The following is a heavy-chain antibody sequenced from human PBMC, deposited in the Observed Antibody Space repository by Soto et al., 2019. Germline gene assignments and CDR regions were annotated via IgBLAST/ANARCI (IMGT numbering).Heavy chain of an antibody. CDR1: GFIFSPYG. CDR2: IRNDGSDK. Sequence: GGSLRLSCAASGFIFSPYGIHWVRQAPGKGLEWVALIRNDGSDKYYAESVTGRFTISRDNSKNTVYLQMNSLRAEDTAPYFCARAPRMAPFDIWGQGTMVTVSS. CDR3: ARAPRMAPFDI. J-gene: IGHJ3*02. V-gene: IGHV3-33*01.